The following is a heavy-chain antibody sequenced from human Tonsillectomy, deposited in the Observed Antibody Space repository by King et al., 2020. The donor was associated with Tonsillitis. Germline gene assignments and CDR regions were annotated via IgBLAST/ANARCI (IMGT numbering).Heavy chain of an antibody. Sequence: VQLVESGGGLVQPGGSLRLSCAASGFTFSSYAMTWVRQAPGKGLEWVSGISGSGSNTYYADSAKGRFTISRDKSTNTLYLRMNSLRAEDTAVYYCAKEAGEWYTYYYYYYMDVWGKGTTVTVSS. CDR1: GFTFSSYA. CDR2: ISGSGSNT. V-gene: IGHV3-23*04. CDR3: AKEAGEWYTYYYYYYMDV. D-gene: IGHD3-3*01. J-gene: IGHJ6*03.